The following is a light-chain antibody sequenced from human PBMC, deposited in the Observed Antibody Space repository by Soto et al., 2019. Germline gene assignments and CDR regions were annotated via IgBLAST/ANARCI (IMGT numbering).Light chain of an antibody. Sequence: DIQMTQSPSTLSASVGDRVTITSRARQGISNYLAWYQQKPGKVPKLLIYAASTLQSGVPSRFSGSGSGTDFTLTISSLQPEDVATYYCQKYNSAPWTFGHGTKVEIK. J-gene: IGKJ1*01. CDR3: QKYNSAPWT. CDR2: AAS. CDR1: QGISNY. V-gene: IGKV1-27*01.